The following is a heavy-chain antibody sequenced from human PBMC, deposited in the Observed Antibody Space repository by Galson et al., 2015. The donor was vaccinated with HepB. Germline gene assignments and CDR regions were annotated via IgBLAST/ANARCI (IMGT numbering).Heavy chain of an antibody. CDR2: INPNSGGT. J-gene: IGHJ4*02. V-gene: IGHV1-2*06. Sequence: SVKVSCKASGYTFTGYYMHWVRQAPGQGLEWMGRINPNSGGTNYAQKFQGRVTMTRDTSISTAYMELSRLRSDDTAVYYCARDPGNRWSPIDYWGQGTLVTVSS. CDR3: ARDPGNRWSPIDY. CDR1: GYTFTGYY. D-gene: IGHD1-14*01.